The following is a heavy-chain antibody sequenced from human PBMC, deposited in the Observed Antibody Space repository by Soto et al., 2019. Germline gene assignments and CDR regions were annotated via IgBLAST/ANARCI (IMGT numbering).Heavy chain of an antibody. D-gene: IGHD6-6*01. CDR3: ARYRARPRECNFDY. CDR2: IYPGDSDT. V-gene: IGHV5-51*01. CDR1: GYSFTSYW. Sequence: LGESLKISCKGSGYSFTSYWIGWVRQMPGKGLEWMGIIYPGDSDTRYSPSFQGQVTIPADKSISTAYLQWSSLKASDTAMYYCARYRARPRECNFDYWGQGTLVTVSS. J-gene: IGHJ4*02.